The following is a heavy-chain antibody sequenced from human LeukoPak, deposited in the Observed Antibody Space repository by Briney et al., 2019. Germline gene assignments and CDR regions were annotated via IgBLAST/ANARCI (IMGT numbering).Heavy chain of an antibody. V-gene: IGHV3-48*04. Sequence: GGSLRLSCAASGFTFSSYSMNWVRQAPGKGLEWVSYISSSSSTIYYADSVKGRFTISRDNAKNSLYLQMNSLRAEDTAVYYCARCSSGWYLEGMDVWGQGTTVTVSS. D-gene: IGHD6-19*01. CDR2: ISSSSSTI. J-gene: IGHJ6*02. CDR1: GFTFSSYS. CDR3: ARCSSGWYLEGMDV.